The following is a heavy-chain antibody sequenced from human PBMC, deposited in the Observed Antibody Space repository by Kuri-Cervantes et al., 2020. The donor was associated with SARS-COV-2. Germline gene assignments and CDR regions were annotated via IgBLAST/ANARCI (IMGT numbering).Heavy chain of an antibody. J-gene: IGHJ4*02. CDR3: ARTNKQWRGYFVY. V-gene: IGHV4-39*01. CDR2: IYYSGST. D-gene: IGHD6-19*01. Sequence: SETLSLTCTVSGGSISSSSYYWGWIRQPPGKGLEWIGSIYYSGSTYYNPSLKSRVTISVDTSKNQFPLKLSSVTAADTAVYYCARTNKQWRGYFVYWGQGTLVTVSS. CDR1: GGSISSSSYY.